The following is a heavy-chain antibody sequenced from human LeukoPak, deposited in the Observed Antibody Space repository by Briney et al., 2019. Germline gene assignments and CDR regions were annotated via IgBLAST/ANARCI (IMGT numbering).Heavy chain of an antibody. V-gene: IGHV4-34*01. CDR3: ARDPLIAVAGTMNYYGMDV. J-gene: IGHJ6*04. D-gene: IGHD6-19*01. CDR2: INYSGST. CDR1: GGSFSGYY. Sequence: SETLSLTCAVYGGSFSGYYWSWIRQPPGKGLEWIGEINYSGSTNYNPSLKSRVTISVDTSKNQFSLKLSSVTAAGTAVYYCARDPLIAVAGTMNYYGMDVWGKGTTVTVSS.